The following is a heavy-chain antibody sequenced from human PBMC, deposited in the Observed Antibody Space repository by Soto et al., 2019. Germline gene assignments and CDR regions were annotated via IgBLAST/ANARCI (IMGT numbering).Heavy chain of an antibody. CDR2: ISSGSGTI. CDR3: ARPEKTTAYYYYAMDV. J-gene: IGHJ6*04. Sequence: EVQLVESGGGLAQPGGSLRLSCAASGFTFRDFDMYWVRQAPGKGLEWLSYISSGSGTIYYADSVKGRFTISRDNAKNSLYLQMNSLRYEDTAVYYCARPEKTTAYYYYAMDVWGKGTTVTVSS. CDR1: GFTFRDFD. D-gene: IGHD1-1*01. V-gene: IGHV3-48*02.